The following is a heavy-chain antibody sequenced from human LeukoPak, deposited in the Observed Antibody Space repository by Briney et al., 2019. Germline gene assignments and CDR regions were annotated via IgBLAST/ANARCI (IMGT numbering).Heavy chain of an antibody. CDR1: GYTFTSYA. J-gene: IGHJ3*02. Sequence: ASVKASCKASGYTFTSYAMNWVRQAPGQGLEWMGWINTNTGNPTYAQGFTGRFVFSLDTSVSTAYLQISSLKAEDTAVYYCARDCSDGWFGENNDAFDIWGQGTMVTVSS. CDR2: INTNTGNP. CDR3: ARDCSDGWFGENNDAFDI. D-gene: IGHD3-10*01. V-gene: IGHV7-4-1*02.